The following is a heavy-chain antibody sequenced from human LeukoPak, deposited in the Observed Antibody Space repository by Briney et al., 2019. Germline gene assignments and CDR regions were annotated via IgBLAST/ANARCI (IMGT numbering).Heavy chain of an antibody. V-gene: IGHV1-69*04. CDR1: GGTFSSYT. D-gene: IGHD2-15*01. J-gene: IGHJ4*02. CDR2: IIPILGIA. Sequence: ASVKVSCKAFGGTFSSYTISWVRQAPGQGLEWMGRIIPILGIANYAQKFQGRVTITADKSTSTAYMELSSLRSEDTAVYYCARDLLGYCSGGSCSHEYWGQGTLVTVSS. CDR3: ARDLLGYCSGGSCSHEY.